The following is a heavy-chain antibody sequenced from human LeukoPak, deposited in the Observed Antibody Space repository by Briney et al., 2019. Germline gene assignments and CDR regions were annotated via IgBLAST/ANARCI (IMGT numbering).Heavy chain of an antibody. Sequence: GGSLRLSCAASGFTFSSYAMSWVRQAPGKGLEWVSAISGSGGSTYYADSVKGRFTISRDNSKNTLYLQMNSLRAEDTAVYYCAKDREAHAMVGGVNDYGAQEPLVTVSS. CDR3: AKDREAHAMVGGVNDY. CDR1: GFTFSSYA. D-gene: IGHD3-10*01. J-gene: IGHJ4*02. CDR2: ISGSGGST. V-gene: IGHV3-23*01.